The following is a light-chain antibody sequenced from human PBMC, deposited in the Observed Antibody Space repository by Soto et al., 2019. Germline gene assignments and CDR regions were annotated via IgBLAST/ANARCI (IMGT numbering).Light chain of an antibody. Sequence: IVMTQSPGTLSVSPGERATLSCRASQNIGNNVGWYQQKPGQAPRLLIYVASTRATGIPVRFSGSGSGTEFTLTITSLQSEDSAVYYCQEYNYWHPITFGGRTKV. J-gene: IGKJ4*01. V-gene: IGKV3-15*01. CDR3: QEYNYWHPIT. CDR1: QNIGNN. CDR2: VAS.